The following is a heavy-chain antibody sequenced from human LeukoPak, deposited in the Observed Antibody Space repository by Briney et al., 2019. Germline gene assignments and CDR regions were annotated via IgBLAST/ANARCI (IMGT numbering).Heavy chain of an antibody. CDR1: GFTFSDYY. D-gene: IGHD2-2*01. CDR2: ISSSGSTI. J-gene: IGHJ5*02. Sequence: GGSLRLSCAASGFTFSDYYMSWIRQAPGKGLEWVSYISSSGSTIYYADSVKGRFTISRDNSKNTLYLQMNSLRAEDTAVYYCARDGCSSTSCYSVNWFDPWGQGTLVTVSS. CDR3: ARDGCSSTSCYSVNWFDP. V-gene: IGHV3-11*04.